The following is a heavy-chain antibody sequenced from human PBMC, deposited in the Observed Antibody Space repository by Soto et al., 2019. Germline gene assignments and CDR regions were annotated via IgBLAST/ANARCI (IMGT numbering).Heavy chain of an antibody. Sequence: HPGGSLRLSCEASGFTFSSYGMTWVRQAPGKGLEWVSTIFAGGITFYADSVKGRFTISRDNSQNTLYLQMTRLRVDDTALYYCAKDGSYYDFDYWGQGTQVTVSS. CDR3: AKDGSYYDFDY. D-gene: IGHD3-10*01. CDR1: GFTFSSYG. CDR2: IFAGGIT. V-gene: IGHV3-23*01. J-gene: IGHJ4*02.